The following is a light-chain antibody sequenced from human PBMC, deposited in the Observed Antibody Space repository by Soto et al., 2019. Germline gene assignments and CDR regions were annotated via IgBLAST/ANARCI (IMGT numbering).Light chain of an antibody. CDR3: QQSYSTPPIT. CDR2: AAS. CDR1: QSVSSY. J-gene: IGKJ2*01. Sequence: DIQMTQSPSSLSASVGDRVTITCRASQSVSSYLNWYQQKPGKAPKLLIYAASSLQSGVPSRFSGSGSGTHFTLTISSLQPEDFATCYCQQSYSTPPITFGQGTKLEIK. V-gene: IGKV1-39*01.